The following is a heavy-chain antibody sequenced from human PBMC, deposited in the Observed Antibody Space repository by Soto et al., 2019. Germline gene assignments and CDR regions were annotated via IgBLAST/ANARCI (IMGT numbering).Heavy chain of an antibody. CDR3: ARDLLTYYYDSSGTTPWYFDL. D-gene: IGHD3-22*01. CDR1: GFTFSDYY. V-gene: IGHV3-11*06. Sequence: QVQLVESGGGLVKPGGSLRLSCAASGFTFSDYYMSWIRQAPGTGLEWVSYISSSSSYTNYADSVKGRFTISRDNAKNSLYLQMNSLRAADTAVYYCARDLLTYYYDSSGTTPWYFDLWGRGTLVTVSS. J-gene: IGHJ2*01. CDR2: ISSSSSYT.